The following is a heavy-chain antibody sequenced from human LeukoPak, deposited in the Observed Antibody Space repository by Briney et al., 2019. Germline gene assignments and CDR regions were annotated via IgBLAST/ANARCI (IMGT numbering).Heavy chain of an antibody. V-gene: IGHV3-23*01. CDR3: AKDPRYGSDYYYYYYMDV. D-gene: IGHD1-14*01. CDR2: ISGSGGST. CDR1: GFTFSSYA. J-gene: IGHJ6*03. Sequence: GGSLRLSCAASGFTFSSYAMSWVRQAPGKGLEWVSAISGSGGSTYYADSVKGRFTISRDNSKNTLYLQMNSLRAEDTAVYYCAKDPRYGSDYYYYYYMDVWGKGTTVTISS.